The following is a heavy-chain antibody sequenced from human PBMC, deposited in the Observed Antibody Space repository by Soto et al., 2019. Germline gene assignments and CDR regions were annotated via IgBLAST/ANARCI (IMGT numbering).Heavy chain of an antibody. CDR2: ISGSGGST. CDR3: ARATGDNAFDI. J-gene: IGHJ3*02. V-gene: IGHV3-23*01. Sequence: GGSLRLSCAASGFTFSSYAMSWVRQAPGKGLEWVSAISGSGGSTYYADSVKGRFTISRDNSKNTLYLQMNSLRAEDTATFYCARATGDNAFDIWGQGTMVTVSS. CDR1: GFTFSSYA. D-gene: IGHD1-1*01.